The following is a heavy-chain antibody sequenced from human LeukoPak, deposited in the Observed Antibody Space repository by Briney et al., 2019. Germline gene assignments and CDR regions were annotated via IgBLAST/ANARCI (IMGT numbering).Heavy chain of an antibody. CDR2: IRAYNGNT. Sequence: GASVKVSCKASGYTFTSYGIRWLRQAAGQGLAGVGWIRAYNGNTNYAQKLQGRVTMSTDTSTSTAYLELRSLRSDDTAVYYCARDSGVVPAAIYGCGPGTMVTVSS. J-gene: IGHJ3*01. V-gene: IGHV1-18*01. CDR1: GYTFTSYG. CDR3: ARDSGVVPAAIYG. D-gene: IGHD2-2*01.